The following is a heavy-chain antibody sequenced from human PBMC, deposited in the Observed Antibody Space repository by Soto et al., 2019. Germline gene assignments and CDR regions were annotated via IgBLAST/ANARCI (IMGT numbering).Heavy chain of an antibody. CDR2: IGTDDDT. CDR3: ARAYYDNSGYPLGGMDV. Sequence: ESLRLSCVGFGFTFSTYDMHWVRQNGGKGLEWVSSIGTDDDTYYLDSVRGRFTISREDAKNSLYLQMDSLRAGDTAVYYCARAYYDNSGYPLGGMDVWGQGTMVTVSS. J-gene: IGHJ6*02. D-gene: IGHD3-22*01. CDR1: GFTFSTYD. V-gene: IGHV3-13*01.